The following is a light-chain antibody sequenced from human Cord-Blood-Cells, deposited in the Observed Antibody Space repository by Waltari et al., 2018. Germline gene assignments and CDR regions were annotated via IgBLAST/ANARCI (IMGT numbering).Light chain of an antibody. Sequence: QSALTQPASVSGSPGQSITISCTGTSRDVGSSNLVSWYQQHPGKAPKLMIYEVSKRPSGVSNRFSGSKSGNTASLTISGLQAEDEADYYCCSYAGSSPWVFGGGTKLTVL. CDR2: EVS. CDR3: CSYAGSSPWV. J-gene: IGLJ3*02. CDR1: SRDVGSSNL. V-gene: IGLV2-23*02.